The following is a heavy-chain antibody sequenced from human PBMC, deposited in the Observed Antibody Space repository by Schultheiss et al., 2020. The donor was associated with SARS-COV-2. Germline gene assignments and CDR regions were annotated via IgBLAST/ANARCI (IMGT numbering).Heavy chain of an antibody. CDR1: RFTFSSYE. J-gene: IGHJ6*02. Sequence: GGSLRLSCAASRFTFSSYEMNWVRQAPGKGLEWVSYISSSGSTIYYADSVKGRFTISRDNAKNSLYLQMNSLRAEDTAVYYCARDYYYYGMDVWGQGTTVTVSS. V-gene: IGHV3-48*03. CDR2: ISSSGSTI. CDR3: ARDYYYYGMDV.